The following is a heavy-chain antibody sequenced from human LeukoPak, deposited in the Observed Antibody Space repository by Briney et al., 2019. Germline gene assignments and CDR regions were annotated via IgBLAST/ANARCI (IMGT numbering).Heavy chain of an antibody. Sequence: GGSLRLSCAASGFTLSSYWMHWVRHAPGKGLVWVSRINTDGSSTSYADSVKGRFTISRDNAKNTLYLQMNSLRAEDTAVYYCKGILTGYYRSAFDIWGQGTMVTVSS. D-gene: IGHD3-9*01. V-gene: IGHV3-74*01. CDR3: KGILTGYYRSAFDI. CDR2: INTDGSST. CDR1: GFTLSSYW. J-gene: IGHJ3*02.